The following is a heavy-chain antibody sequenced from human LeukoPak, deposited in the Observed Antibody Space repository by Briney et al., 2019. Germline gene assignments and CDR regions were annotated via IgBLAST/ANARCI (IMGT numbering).Heavy chain of an antibody. J-gene: IGHJ4*02. D-gene: IGHD6-19*01. CDR2: IDPSDSYT. Sequence: GESLKISCKGSGYSFTSYWISWVRQMPGKGLEWMGRIDPSDSYTNYSPSFQGHVTISADKSISTAHLQWSSLKASDTAMYYCARPSSGWYVLDYWGPGNPGHRLL. V-gene: IGHV5-10-1*01. CDR3: ARPSSGWYVLDY. CDR1: GYSFTSYW.